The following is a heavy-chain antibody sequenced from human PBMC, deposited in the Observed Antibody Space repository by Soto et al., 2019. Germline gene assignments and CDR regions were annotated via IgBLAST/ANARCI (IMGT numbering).Heavy chain of an antibody. CDR3: ARGRQQYFGELSGQFDF. CDR1: SGSISGHF. Sequence: QVHLQQWGTGLLEPSKTLSLTCAVESGSISGHFWSWIRQTPGKGLEWSGEINEKGSAVHNPSLKSRVTISIDTSEKQFFLKLTSVTATDTAVYYCARGRQQYFGELSGQFDFWGQGTLVTVSS. CDR2: INEKGSA. D-gene: IGHD4-4*01. V-gene: IGHV4-34*01. J-gene: IGHJ4*02.